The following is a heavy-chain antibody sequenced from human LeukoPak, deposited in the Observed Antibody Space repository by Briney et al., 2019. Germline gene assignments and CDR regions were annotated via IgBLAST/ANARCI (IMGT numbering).Heavy chain of an antibody. CDR1: GLTFSPYG. CDR2: ISYDGSDR. CDR3: AKGVSRGVDPTGLEY. V-gene: IGHV3-30*18. D-gene: IGHD1-1*01. J-gene: IGHJ4*02. Sequence: GRSLRLSCAASGLTFSPYGMHWVRQAPGKGPEWVAVISYDGSDRYYANFVKGRFTISRDNSKNTLFLQTNSMRPEDTAVYYCAKGVSRGVDPTGLEYWGQGTLVTVSS.